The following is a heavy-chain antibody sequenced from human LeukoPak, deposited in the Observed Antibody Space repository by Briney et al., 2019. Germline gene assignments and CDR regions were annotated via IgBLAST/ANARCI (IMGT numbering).Heavy chain of an antibody. CDR1: GYTFTSYY. CDR3: ARGPFCGGDCPYQYFQH. Sequence: ASVKVSCKASGYTFTSYYMHWVRQAPGQGLEWMGIINPSGGSTSYAQKFQGRVTMTRDTSTSTAYMELRSPRSDDTTVYYCARGPFCGGDCPYQYFQHWGQGTLVTVSS. CDR2: INPSGGST. D-gene: IGHD2-21*02. J-gene: IGHJ1*01. V-gene: IGHV1-46*01.